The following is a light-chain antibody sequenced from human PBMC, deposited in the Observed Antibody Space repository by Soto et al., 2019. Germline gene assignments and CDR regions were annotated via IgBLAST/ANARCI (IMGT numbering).Light chain of an antibody. CDR2: DAS. CDR1: QSISSW. V-gene: IGKV1-5*01. Sequence: DIQMTQSPSTLSASVGDRVTITCRASQSISSWLAWYQQKPGKAPKLLIYDASSLESGVPSRFSGSGSGTEFTLTISSLQSGDFAVYYCQQYHNWPAFGQGTKVDIK. CDR3: QQYHNWPA. J-gene: IGKJ1*01.